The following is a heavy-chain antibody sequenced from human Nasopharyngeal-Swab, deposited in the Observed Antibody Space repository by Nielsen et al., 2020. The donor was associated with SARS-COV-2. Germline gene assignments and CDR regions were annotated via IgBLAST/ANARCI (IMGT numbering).Heavy chain of an antibody. J-gene: IGHJ4*02. CDR2: IIPIFGTA. CDR3: ASHYYGGIEGYYFDY. CDR1: GGTFSSYA. D-gene: IGHD4-23*01. Sequence: SVKVSCKASGGTFSSYAISWVRQAPGQGLEWMGGIIPIFGTANYAQRFQGRVTITADESTSTAYMELSSLRSEDTAVYYCASHYYGGIEGYYFDYWGQGTLVTVSS. V-gene: IGHV1-69*13.